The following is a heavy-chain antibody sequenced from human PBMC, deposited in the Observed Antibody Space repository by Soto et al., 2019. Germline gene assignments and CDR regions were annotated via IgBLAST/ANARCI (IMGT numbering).Heavy chain of an antibody. CDR1: GFTFSGYW. CDR3: ARGGLGYCSGGSCYSAELSRYYYGMDV. CDR2: ISSRSRSI. J-gene: IGHJ6*02. D-gene: IGHD2-15*01. Sequence: PGGSLRLSCTGSGFTFSGYWMSWFRQGPGQGLEWVSSISSRSRSIYYTDSQKGRITISRDNTKNSLYLQMNNLRAEVTAVYYCARGGLGYCSGGSCYSAELSRYYYGMDVWGQGT. V-gene: IGHV3-21*01.